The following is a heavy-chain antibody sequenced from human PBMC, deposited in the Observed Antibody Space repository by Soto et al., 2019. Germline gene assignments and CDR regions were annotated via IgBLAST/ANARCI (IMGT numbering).Heavy chain of an antibody. CDR2: ISAYNGNT. V-gene: IGHV1-18*01. Sequence: QVQLVQSGAEVKKPVASVKVSCKASGYTFTSYGISWVRQAPGQGLDWMGWISAYNGNTNYAQKLQGRVTMTTDTSTSTAYMELRSLRSADSAVYYCARGSFPMTIFGVVTSNWFDPCGQGTLVTVAS. D-gene: IGHD3-3*01. J-gene: IGHJ5*02. CDR3: ARGSFPMTIFGVVTSNWFDP. CDR1: GYTFTSYG.